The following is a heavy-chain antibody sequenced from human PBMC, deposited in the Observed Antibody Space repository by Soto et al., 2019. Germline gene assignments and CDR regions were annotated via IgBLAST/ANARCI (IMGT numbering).Heavy chain of an antibody. Sequence: SETLSLTCTVSGGSISSYYWSWIRQPPGKGLEWIGYIYYSGSTNYNPSLKSRVTISVDTSKNQFSLKLSSVTAADTAVYYCAGGPPDSQYSSRWYAVSYFDYWGQGTLVTVSS. D-gene: IGHD6-13*01. J-gene: IGHJ4*02. CDR3: AGGPPDSQYSSRWYAVSYFDY. CDR1: GGSISSYY. V-gene: IGHV4-59*08. CDR2: IYYSGST.